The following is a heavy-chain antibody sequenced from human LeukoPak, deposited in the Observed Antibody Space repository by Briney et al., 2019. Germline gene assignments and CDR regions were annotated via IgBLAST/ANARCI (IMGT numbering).Heavy chain of an antibody. J-gene: IGHJ4*02. D-gene: IGHD1-26*01. V-gene: IGHV4-4*09. CDR1: GGSISDYY. CDR3: ARHASGSYYTDVDI. CDR2: IYTSGGT. Sequence: SETLSLTCTVSGGSISDYYWSWIRQPPGKGLGWLGYIYTSGGTNYNPSLRSRVTTSVDTSKNQFSLKLSSVTAADTAVYYCARHASGSYYTDVDIWGQGTLVTVSS.